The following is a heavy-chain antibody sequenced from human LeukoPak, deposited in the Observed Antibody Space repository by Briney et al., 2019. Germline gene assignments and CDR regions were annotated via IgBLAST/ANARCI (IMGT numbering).Heavy chain of an antibody. D-gene: IGHD5-18*01. CDR2: IYYSKNT. CDR1: GGSISSSSAY. J-gene: IGHJ4*02. Sequence: SETLSLTCTVSGGSISSSSAYWGWTRQPPGKGLEWIGGIYYSKNTYYNPSLKSRVTISADTSKNQFSLTLGSVSATDTAVYYCVSPRGFSYGYFDYWGQGTLVTVSS. CDR3: VSPRGFSYGYFDY. V-gene: IGHV4-39*01.